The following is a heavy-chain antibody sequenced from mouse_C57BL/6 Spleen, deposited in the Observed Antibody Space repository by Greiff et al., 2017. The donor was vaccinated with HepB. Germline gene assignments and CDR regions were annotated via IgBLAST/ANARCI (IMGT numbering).Heavy chain of an antibody. CDR1: GYTFTSYW. J-gene: IGHJ4*01. Sequence: VQLQQPGAELVKPGASVKLSCKASGYTFTSYWMHWVKQRPGQGLEWIGMIHPNSGSTNYNEKFKSKATLTVDKSSSTAYMQLSSLTSEDSAVYYCAREGYGSRDYYAMDYWGQGTSVTVSS. D-gene: IGHD1-1*01. V-gene: IGHV1-64*01. CDR2: IHPNSGST. CDR3: AREGYGSRDYYAMDY.